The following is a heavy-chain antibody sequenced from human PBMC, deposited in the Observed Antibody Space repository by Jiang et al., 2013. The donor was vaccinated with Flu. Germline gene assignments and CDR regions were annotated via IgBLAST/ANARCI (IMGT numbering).Heavy chain of an antibody. CDR1: GFTFSSYA. J-gene: IGHJ4*01. D-gene: IGHD1-26*01. V-gene: IGHV3-23*01. Sequence: VQLLESGGGLVQPGGSLRLSCVASGFTFSSYAMNWVRQAPGKGLEWVSYIGGSSGSTYYADSVKGRFTISRDNSKSTLYLQMNSLRADDTAVYYCAATIVGTTPAEDYWG. CDR2: IGGSSGST. CDR3: AATIVGTTPAEDY.